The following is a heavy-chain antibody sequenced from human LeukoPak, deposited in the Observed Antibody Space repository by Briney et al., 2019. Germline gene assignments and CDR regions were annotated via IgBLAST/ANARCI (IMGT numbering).Heavy chain of an antibody. CDR3: ARDNGYNWLNCDY. D-gene: IGHD5-24*01. CDR1: GGSISRDTYY. Sequence: KPSETLSLTCTVSGGSISRDTYYWSWIRQPPGKRLEWIGIIYYSGTTYYNTSLKSRVTMFVDTSRHQFSLKLTSVTAADTAVYYCARDNGYNWLNCDYWGQGTLVTVSS. V-gene: IGHV4-39*02. CDR2: IYYSGTT. J-gene: IGHJ4*02.